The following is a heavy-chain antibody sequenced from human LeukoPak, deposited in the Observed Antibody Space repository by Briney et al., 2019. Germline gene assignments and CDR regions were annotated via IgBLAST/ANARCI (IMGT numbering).Heavy chain of an antibody. Sequence: SETLSLTCAVSGYSISISYYWGWIRQPSGKGLEWIASIFHSGTTYYNPSLKSRVTISVDTSKNQFSMKLSSVTAADTAVYYCARHPEYLPFDYWGQGTLVTVSS. CDR3: ARHPEYLPFDY. CDR2: IFHSGTT. D-gene: IGHD6-6*01. J-gene: IGHJ4*02. CDR1: GYSISISYY. V-gene: IGHV4-38-2*01.